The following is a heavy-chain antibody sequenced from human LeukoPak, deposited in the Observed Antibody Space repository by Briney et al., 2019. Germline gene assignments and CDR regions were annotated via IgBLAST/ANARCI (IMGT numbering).Heavy chain of an antibody. CDR1: GGSISSYY. CDR3: ARDGVVVVPAGLFDY. V-gene: IGHV3-48*04. CDR2: ISSSSSTI. Sequence: PSETLSLTCTVSGGSISSYYWSWIRQPPGKGLEWVSYISSSSSTIYYADSVKGRFTISRDNAKNSLYLQMNSLRAEDTAVYYCARDGVVVVPAGLFDYWGQGTLVTVSS. J-gene: IGHJ4*02. D-gene: IGHD2-15*01.